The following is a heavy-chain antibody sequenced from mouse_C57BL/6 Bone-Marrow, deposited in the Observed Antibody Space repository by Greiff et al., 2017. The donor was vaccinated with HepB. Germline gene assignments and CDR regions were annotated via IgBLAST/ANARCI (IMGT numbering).Heavy chain of an antibody. CDR2: IYPGSGST. D-gene: IGHD1-1*01. J-gene: IGHJ2*01. CDR1: GYPFTSYW. CDR3: ARHGSIFDY. V-gene: IGHV1-55*01. Sequence: QVQLQQPGAELVKPGASGKMSGKASGYPFTSYWITGVKQRPGQGLEWIGDIYPGSGSTNYNEKFKSKATLTVDTSSSTAYMQLSSLTSEDSAVYYCARHGSIFDYWGQGTTLTVSS.